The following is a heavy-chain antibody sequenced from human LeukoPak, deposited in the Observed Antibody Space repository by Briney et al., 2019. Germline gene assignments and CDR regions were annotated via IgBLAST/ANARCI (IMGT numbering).Heavy chain of an antibody. CDR1: GGTFSSYA. CDR2: IIPIFGTA. V-gene: IGHV1-69*05. CDR3: ARGRYYYDSSGYYEEHNFDY. D-gene: IGHD3-22*01. Sequence: SVKVSCKASGGTFSSYAISWVRQAPGQGLEWMGRIIPIFGTANYAQKFQGRVTITTDESTSTAYMELSSLRSEDTAVYYCARGRYYYDSSGYYEEHNFDYWDQGTLVTVSS. J-gene: IGHJ4*02.